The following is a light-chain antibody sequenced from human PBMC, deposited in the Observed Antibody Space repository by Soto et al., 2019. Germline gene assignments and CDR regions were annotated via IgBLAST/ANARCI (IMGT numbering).Light chain of an antibody. J-gene: IGKJ1*01. CDR3: QQYKSYPWT. Sequence: DIQMTQSPSTLSASVGDRVTITCRASQSISSWLAWYQQKPGKAPKLLIYDASSLESGVPSRFSGSGSGTEFSLTISSLQPDDFASYYCQQYKSYPWTFGQGPRWIS. CDR2: DAS. V-gene: IGKV1-5*01. CDR1: QSISSW.